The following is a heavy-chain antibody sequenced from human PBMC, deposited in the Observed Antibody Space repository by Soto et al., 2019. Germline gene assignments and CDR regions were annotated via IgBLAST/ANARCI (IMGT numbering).Heavy chain of an antibody. CDR1: GGSISSYY. V-gene: IGHV4-59*01. D-gene: IGHD3-22*01. CDR3: ARGDDSSGYYFDY. Sequence: SETLSLTCTVSGGSISSYYWSWIRQPPGKGLEWIGYIYYSGSTNYNPSLKSRVTISVDTSKNQFSLKLSSVTAVDTAVYYCARGDDSSGYYFDYWGQGTLVTVSS. J-gene: IGHJ4*02. CDR2: IYYSGST.